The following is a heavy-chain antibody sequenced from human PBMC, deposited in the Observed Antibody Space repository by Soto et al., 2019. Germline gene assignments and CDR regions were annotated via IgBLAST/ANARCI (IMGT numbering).Heavy chain of an antibody. CDR2: IYYSGST. CDR3: ARDPTYRAWSSPFSNYGMDV. V-gene: IGHV4-30-4*01. D-gene: IGHD6-13*01. Sequence: QVQLQESGPGLVKPSQTLSLICTVSGGSISSGDYYWSWIRQPPGKGLEGIGYIYYSGSTYYNPSLKSRVTISVDTSKNQFSLKLSSVTAADTAVYYCARDPTYRAWSSPFSNYGMDVWGQGTTVTVSS. CDR1: GGSISSGDYY. J-gene: IGHJ6*02.